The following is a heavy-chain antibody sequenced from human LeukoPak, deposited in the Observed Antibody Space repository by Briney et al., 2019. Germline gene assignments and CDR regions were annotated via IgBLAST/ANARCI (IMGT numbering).Heavy chain of an antibody. J-gene: IGHJ4*02. CDR1: GYTFTSYY. CDR2: INPSGGST. Sequence: ASVKVSCKASGYTFTSYYMHWVRQAPGQGLEWMGIINPSGGSTSYAQKSQGRVTMTRDTSTSTVYMELSSLRSEDTAVYYCARTTYYYGSGSLLFDYWGQGTLVTVSS. V-gene: IGHV1-46*01. D-gene: IGHD3-10*01. CDR3: ARTTYYYGSGSLLFDY.